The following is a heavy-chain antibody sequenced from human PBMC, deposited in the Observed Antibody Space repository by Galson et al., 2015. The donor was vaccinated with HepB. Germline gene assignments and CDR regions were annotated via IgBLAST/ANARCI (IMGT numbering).Heavy chain of an antibody. Sequence: SLRLSCAASGFTFSDYYMSWIRQAPGKGLEWVSYISSSSSDKNYADSVKGRFTISRDNAKNSLYLQMNSLRAEDTAVYYCARGSNYYDSSGTVDYWGQGTLVTVSS. V-gene: IGHV3-11*06. CDR1: GFTFSDYY. CDR2: ISSSSSDK. J-gene: IGHJ4*02. CDR3: ARGSNYYDSSGTVDY. D-gene: IGHD3-22*01.